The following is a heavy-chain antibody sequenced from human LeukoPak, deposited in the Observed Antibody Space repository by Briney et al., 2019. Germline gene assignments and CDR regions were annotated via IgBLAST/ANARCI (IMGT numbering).Heavy chain of an antibody. V-gene: IGHV3-30*04. Sequence: GGSLRLSCAASGFTFSNYALHWVRQAPGKALEWVAVISYDGSNKFYADSVRGRFTISRDNSKNTLFLQMNSLRPEDTAVYYCARTGPISLPYWGQGTLVTVSS. CDR3: ARTGPISLPY. CDR1: GFTFSNYA. J-gene: IGHJ4*02. CDR2: ISYDGSNK. D-gene: IGHD1-14*01.